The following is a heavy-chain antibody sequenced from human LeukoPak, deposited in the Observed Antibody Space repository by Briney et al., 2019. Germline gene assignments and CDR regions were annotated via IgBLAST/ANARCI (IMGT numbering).Heavy chain of an antibody. D-gene: IGHD3-10*01. CDR3: ARARTLLWFGELFF. CDR1: GGSISRSSYY. V-gene: IGHV4-39*07. CDR2: INHSGST. Sequence: SETLSLTCTVSGGSISRSSYYWGWIRQPPGKGLEWIGEINHSGSTNYNPSLKSRVTISVDTSKNQFSLKLSSVTAADTAVYYCARARTLLWFGELFFWGQGTLVTVSS. J-gene: IGHJ4*02.